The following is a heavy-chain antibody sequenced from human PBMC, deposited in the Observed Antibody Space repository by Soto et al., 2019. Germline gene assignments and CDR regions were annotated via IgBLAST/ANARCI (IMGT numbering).Heavy chain of an antibody. D-gene: IGHD6-19*01. CDR2: INPSGGST. CDR3: ARETPFIAVGGNSALPFYDSGMDA. J-gene: IGHJ6*02. Sequence: ASVKVSCKASGYTFTSYYMHWVRQAPGQGREWMGIINPSGGSTSYAQKFQGRGTMTRDMSTSTVYMELSSLRSEDTAVYYCARETPFIAVGGNSALPFYDSGMDAWGQGXTVTVYS. CDR1: GYTFTSYY. V-gene: IGHV1-46*01.